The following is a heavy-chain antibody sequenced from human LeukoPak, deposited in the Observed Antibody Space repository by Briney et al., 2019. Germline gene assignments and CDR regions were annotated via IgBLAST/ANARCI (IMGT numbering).Heavy chain of an antibody. V-gene: IGHV1-18*01. CDR3: ARMSIGARPGYYGMDV. Sequence: ASVKVSCKASGYTFTSYGISWVRQAPGQGLEWMGWISAYNGNTNYAQKLQGRVTMTTDTSTSTAYMELRSLRSDDTAVYYCARMSIGARPGYYGMDVWGQGTTVTVSS. CDR1: GYTFTSYG. CDR2: ISAYNGNT. D-gene: IGHD6-6*01. J-gene: IGHJ6*02.